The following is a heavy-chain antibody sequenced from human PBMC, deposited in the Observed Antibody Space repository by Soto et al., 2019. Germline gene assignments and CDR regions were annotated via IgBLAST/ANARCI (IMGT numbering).Heavy chain of an antibody. CDR2: FYSGGDT. CDR1: GFTVSNNY. CDR3: ARDSMYYDPRSGDYYYYMDV. D-gene: IGHD3-3*01. Sequence: VQLVESGGGLVQPGGSLRLSCAASGFTVSNNYMVWVRQAPGKGLEWVSIFYSGGDTFYADSVKCRFSLSSDYLKNTMYLQMNSLRAEDTAVYYWARDSMYYDPRSGDYYYYMDVWGKGTPVTVSS. J-gene: IGHJ6*03. V-gene: IGHV3-66*01.